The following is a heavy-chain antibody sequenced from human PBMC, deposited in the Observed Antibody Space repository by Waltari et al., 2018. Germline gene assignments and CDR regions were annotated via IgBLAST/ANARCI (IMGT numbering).Heavy chain of an antibody. D-gene: IGHD6-13*01. J-gene: IGHJ4*02. CDR1: GLSFSNYW. Sequence: EVQLVESGGGLVQPGGSLRLSCAASGLSFSNYWMNWVRQAPGKGMEWVANIKQDGRETYYVDSVKGRFTISRDNAKNSLYLEMNSLRAEDTAVYYCASRYCTISRCYSSSWNSFDCWGQGTLVTVSS. CDR2: IKQDGRET. V-gene: IGHV3-7*03. CDR3: ASRYCTISRCYSSSWNSFDC.